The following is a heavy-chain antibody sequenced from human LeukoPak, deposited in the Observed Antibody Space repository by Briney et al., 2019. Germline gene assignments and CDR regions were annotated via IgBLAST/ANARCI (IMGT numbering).Heavy chain of an antibody. D-gene: IGHD3-10*01. V-gene: IGHV4-59*03. CDR3: ATTMVRRRDYYFDY. CDR1: GGSISSYY. Sequence: SETLSLTCSVSGGSISSYYWSWIRQPPGKGLGWIGYVFFSGSTDYNPSLKSRATVSVDTSKNEFSLRLNSVTAADTAVYYCATTMVRRRDYYFDYWGQGTLVTVSS. J-gene: IGHJ4*02. CDR2: VFFSGST.